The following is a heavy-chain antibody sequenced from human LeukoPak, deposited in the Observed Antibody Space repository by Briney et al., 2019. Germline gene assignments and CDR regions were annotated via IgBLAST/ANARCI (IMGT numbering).Heavy chain of an antibody. CDR3: ARDPGGYCSSTSCYRAHFDY. CDR2: ISYDGSNK. CDR1: GFTFSSYA. J-gene: IGHJ4*02. V-gene: IGHV3-30-3*01. D-gene: IGHD2-2*01. Sequence: GRSLRLSCAASGFTFSSYAMHWVRQAPGKRLEWVAVISYDGSNKYYADSVKGRFTISRDNSKNTLYLQMNSLRAEDTAVYYCARDPGGYCSSTSCYRAHFDYWGQGTLVTVSS.